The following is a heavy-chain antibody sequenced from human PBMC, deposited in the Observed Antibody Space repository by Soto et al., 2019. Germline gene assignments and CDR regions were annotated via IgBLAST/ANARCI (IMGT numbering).Heavy chain of an antibody. J-gene: IGHJ6*02. CDR3: ARRGYGLDV. V-gene: IGHV4-39*01. CDR1: GVPISSTSYF. Sequence: QVQLQESGPRLVKPSETVSLTCSVSGVPISSTSYFWAWIRQPPGKSLEWIGITYLDGRISYNPSLESRLTISVDTSKNHFSLTMTSVTASHTALYYCARRGYGLDVWGQGTTVKVSS. CDR2: TYLDGRI. D-gene: IGHD6-13*01.